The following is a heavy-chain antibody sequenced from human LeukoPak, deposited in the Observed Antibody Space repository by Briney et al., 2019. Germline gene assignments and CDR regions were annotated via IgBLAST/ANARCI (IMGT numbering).Heavy chain of an antibody. V-gene: IGHV3-53*01. CDR2: IYSGGST. Sequence: GGSLRLSCAASGFTFTNFAMHWVRQAPGKGLEWVSVIYSGGSTYYADSVKGRFTISRDNSKNTLYLQMNSLRAEDTAVYYCARVNDYSNYVYYYYYMDVWGKGTTVTVSS. D-gene: IGHD4-11*01. J-gene: IGHJ6*03. CDR1: GFTFTNFA. CDR3: ARVNDYSNYVYYYYYMDV.